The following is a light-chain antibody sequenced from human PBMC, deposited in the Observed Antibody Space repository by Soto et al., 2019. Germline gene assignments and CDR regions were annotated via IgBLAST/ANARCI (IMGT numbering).Light chain of an antibody. CDR1: SSDVGGYNY. V-gene: IGLV2-8*01. J-gene: IGLJ1*01. CDR3: SSYAGSNNPFV. Sequence: QSALTQPASASGSPGQSVTTSCTGTSSDVGGYNYVSWYQHHPGKAPKLMIFEVSKRPSGVPDRFSGSKSGNTASLTVSGLQAEDEADYYCSSYAGSNNPFVFGTGTKVTVL. CDR2: EVS.